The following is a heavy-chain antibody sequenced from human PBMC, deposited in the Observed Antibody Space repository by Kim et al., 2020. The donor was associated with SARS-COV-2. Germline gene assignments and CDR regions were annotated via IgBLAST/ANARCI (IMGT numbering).Heavy chain of an antibody. CDR1: GFTFNSYA. CDR3: AKVSSGSSGWFEYFQH. Sequence: GGSLRLSCAASGFTFNSYAMSWVRQAPGKGLEWVSGIRGSGGSTTYADSVKGRFTISRDNSKNTLYLQLDSLRADDTALYYCAKVSSGSSGWFEYFQHGGQGTLVTVSS. J-gene: IGHJ1*01. V-gene: IGHV3-23*01. D-gene: IGHD6-19*01. CDR2: IRGSGGST.